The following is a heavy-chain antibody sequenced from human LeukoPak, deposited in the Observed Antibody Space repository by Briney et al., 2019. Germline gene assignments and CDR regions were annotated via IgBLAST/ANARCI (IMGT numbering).Heavy chain of an antibody. J-gene: IGHJ3*02. CDR2: IYTSGST. CDR1: GGSISSYY. Sequence: SETLSLTCTVSGGSISSYYWSWIQQPAGKGLEWIGRIYTSGSTNYNPSLKSRVTMSVDTSKNQFSLKLSSVTAADTAVYYCARPLQQRLNDAFDIWGQGTMVTVSS. CDR3: ARPLQQRLNDAFDI. D-gene: IGHD5-24*01. V-gene: IGHV4-4*07.